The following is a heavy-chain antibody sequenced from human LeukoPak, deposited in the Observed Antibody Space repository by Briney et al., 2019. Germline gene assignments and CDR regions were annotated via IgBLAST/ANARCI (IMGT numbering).Heavy chain of an antibody. CDR2: ISASDGIT. J-gene: IGHJ4*02. CDR3: AKANSDLTRANY. D-gene: IGHD3-9*01. V-gene: IGHV3-23*01. CDR1: GFTFSNYA. Sequence: PGGSLRLSCAASGFTFSNYAMKWVRQAPGKGLEWVSTISASDGITYYADSVKGRFTISRDNSKNTLYLQMDSLRAEDTAIYYCAKANSDLTRANYWGQGTLVTVSS.